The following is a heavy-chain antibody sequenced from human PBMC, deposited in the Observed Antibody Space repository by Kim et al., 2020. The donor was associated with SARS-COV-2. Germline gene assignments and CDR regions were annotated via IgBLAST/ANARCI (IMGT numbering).Heavy chain of an antibody. D-gene: IGHD2-21*01. V-gene: IGHV3-15*01. CDR1: GFTFTKVW. Sequence: GGSLRLSCAASGFTFTKVWLSWVRQAPGKGLEWVGRIRSKVDGGTADYAAPVKGRFTISRDVSKNTLYLQMNGLRAEDTAFYHCTTDYERIGGLCDGETCYPASLWGQGTLVTVSS. J-gene: IGHJ4*02. CDR2: IRSKVDGGTA. CDR3: TTDYERIGGLCDGETCYPASL.